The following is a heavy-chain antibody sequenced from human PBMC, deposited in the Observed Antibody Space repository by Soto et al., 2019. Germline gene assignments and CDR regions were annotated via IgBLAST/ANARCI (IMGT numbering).Heavy chain of an antibody. Sequence: GASVKVSCKASGYTFNGYAMHCVRQAPGQRLEWMGWINAGNGNTKYSQKFQGRVTITRDTSASTAYMELSSLRSEDTAVYYCARAVAVPADFDYWGQGTLVTVSS. CDR2: INAGNGNT. CDR3: ARAVAVPADFDY. J-gene: IGHJ4*02. CDR1: GYTFNGYA. V-gene: IGHV1-3*01. D-gene: IGHD6-19*01.